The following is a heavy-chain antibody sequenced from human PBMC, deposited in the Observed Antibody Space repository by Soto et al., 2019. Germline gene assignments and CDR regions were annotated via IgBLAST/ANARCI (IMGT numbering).Heavy chain of an antibody. CDR1: GGSISSSNW. CDR2: IYHSGST. J-gene: IGHJ2*01. CDR3: ARDLGAAGTHYWYFDL. D-gene: IGHD6-13*01. V-gene: IGHV4-4*02. Sequence: QVQLQESGPGLVKPSGTLSLTCAVSGGSISSSNWWSWVRQPPGKGLEWIGEIYHSGSTNYNPSLKRRVTISVDKSKHQFSLKLRSVTAADTAVYYCARDLGAAGTHYWYFDLWGRGTLVTVSS.